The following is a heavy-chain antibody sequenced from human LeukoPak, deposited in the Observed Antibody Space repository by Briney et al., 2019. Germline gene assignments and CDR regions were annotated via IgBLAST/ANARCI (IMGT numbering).Heavy chain of an antibody. V-gene: IGHV4-34*01. CDR3: ARDRVYGDYAIDY. J-gene: IGHJ4*02. D-gene: IGHD4-17*01. CDR2: INHSGST. Sequence: PSETLSLTCAVYGGAFSGYYWSWIRQPPGKGLEWIGEINHSGSTNYNPSLKSRVTISVDRSKNQFSLKLSSVTAADTAVYYCARDRVYGDYAIDYWGQGTLVTVSS. CDR1: GGAFSGYY.